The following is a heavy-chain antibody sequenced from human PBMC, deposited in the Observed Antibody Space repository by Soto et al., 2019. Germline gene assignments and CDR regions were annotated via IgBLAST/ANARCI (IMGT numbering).Heavy chain of an antibody. J-gene: IGHJ6*02. Sequence: KPSETLSLTCTVSGGSISSYYWSWIRQPAGKGLEWIGRIYTSGSTNYNPSLKSRVTMSVDTSKNQFSLKLSSVTAADTAVYYCARVMVGYSSGPGYYYYGMDVWGQGTTVTVSS. CDR3: ARVMVGYSSGPGYYYYGMDV. CDR2: IYTSGST. D-gene: IGHD6-19*01. CDR1: GGSISSYY. V-gene: IGHV4-4*07.